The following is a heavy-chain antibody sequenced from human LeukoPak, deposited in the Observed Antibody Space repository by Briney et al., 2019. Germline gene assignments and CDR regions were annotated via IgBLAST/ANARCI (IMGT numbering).Heavy chain of an antibody. D-gene: IGHD2-2*01. V-gene: IGHV1-2*02. CDR1: GYTFTGYY. Sequence: ASVKASCKASGYTFTGYYMHWVRQAPGHGLEWMGWINPHSGGTNYAQKFQRRTTMTRATSISTAYMELSRLRSDDTAVYYCARVLRYCRSTSCSYAFDIWGQGTMVTVSS. CDR2: INPHSGGT. CDR3: ARVLRYCRSTSCSYAFDI. J-gene: IGHJ3*02.